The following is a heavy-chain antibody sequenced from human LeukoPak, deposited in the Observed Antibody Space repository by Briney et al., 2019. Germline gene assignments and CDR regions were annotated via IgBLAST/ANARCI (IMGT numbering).Heavy chain of an antibody. J-gene: IGHJ4*02. CDR3: ERRREGAPDY. CDR1: GGSTSSSSYY. V-gene: IGHV4-39*01. CDR2: IYYSGST. Sequence: KTSETLSLTCTVSGGSTSSSSYYWGWIRQPPGKGLEWIGSIYYSGSTYYNPSLKSRVTISVDTSKNQFSLKLSSVTAADTAVYYCERRREGAPDYWGQGTLVTVSS. D-gene: IGHD1-26*01.